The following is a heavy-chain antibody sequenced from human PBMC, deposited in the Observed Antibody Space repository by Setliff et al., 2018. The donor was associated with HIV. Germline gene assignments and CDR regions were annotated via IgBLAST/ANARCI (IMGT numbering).Heavy chain of an antibody. Sequence: ASVKVSCKVSGYRFSNNALTWVRQAPGQGLEWMGWININTGNPTYAQGFTGRFVFSLDTSVSTAYLQIRSLKAEDTAVYYCAREDIVVVPAAMSRYYYYYYMDVWGKGTTVTVSS. CDR1: GYRFSNNA. CDR2: ININTGNP. J-gene: IGHJ6*03. V-gene: IGHV7-4-1*01. D-gene: IGHD2-2*01. CDR3: AREDIVVVPAAMSRYYYYYYMDV.